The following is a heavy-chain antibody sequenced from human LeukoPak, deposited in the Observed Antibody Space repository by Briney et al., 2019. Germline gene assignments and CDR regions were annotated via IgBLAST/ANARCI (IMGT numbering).Heavy chain of an antibody. CDR1: GFTFSDYY. CDR3: ARGAQSSSSYIRYYGMDV. J-gene: IGHJ6*02. Sequence: PGGSLRLSCAASGFTFSDYYMSWIRQAPGKGLEWVSYISSSGSTIYYADSVKGRFTIPRDNAKNSLYLQMNSLRAEDTAVYYCARGAQSSSSYIRYYGMDVWGQGTTVTVSS. CDR2: ISSSGSTI. V-gene: IGHV3-11*01. D-gene: IGHD6-6*01.